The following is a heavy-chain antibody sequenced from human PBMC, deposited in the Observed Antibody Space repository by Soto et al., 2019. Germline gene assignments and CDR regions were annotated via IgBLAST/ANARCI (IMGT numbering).Heavy chain of an antibody. CDR1: GFTFSSYG. V-gene: IGHV3-33*01. CDR2: IWYDGSNK. Sequence: GGSLRLFCAASGFTFSSYGMHWVRQAPGKGLEWVAVIWYDGSNKYYADSVKGRFTISRDNAKNTLYLQMNSLRAEDTAVYHCARDGPLEMAIVYFDYWGQGTPVTVS. J-gene: IGHJ4*02. D-gene: IGHD2-21*01. CDR3: ARDGPLEMAIVYFDY.